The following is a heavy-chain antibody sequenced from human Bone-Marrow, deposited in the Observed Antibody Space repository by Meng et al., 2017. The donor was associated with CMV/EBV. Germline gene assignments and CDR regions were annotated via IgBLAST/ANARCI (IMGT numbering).Heavy chain of an antibody. CDR1: GYTFTAHY. V-gene: IGHV1-2*02. CDR3: ARDNNWGPDY. CDR2: LHPHRGDT. J-gene: IGHJ4*02. D-gene: IGHD7-27*01. Sequence: ASVKVSCKASGYTFTAHYFHWVRQAPGQGLESMGWLHPHRGDTNYAQQFQGRVTLTRDTSINTGYMELTRLTSDDTAGYYCARDNNWGPDYWGQGTLVTVSS.